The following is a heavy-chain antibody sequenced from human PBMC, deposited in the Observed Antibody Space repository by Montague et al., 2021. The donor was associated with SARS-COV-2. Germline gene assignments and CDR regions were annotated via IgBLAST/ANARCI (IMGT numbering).Heavy chain of an antibody. V-gene: IGHV4-39*01. J-gene: IGHJ2*01. D-gene: IGHD1-1*01. CDR3: ARQDIQLGFER. CDR1: SGSISNSTYY. CDR2: TCCGGTS. Sequence: SETLSLTCTVSSGSISNSTYYWGWIRQPPGKGPEWIGGTCCGGTSYYXXSLKSRVTISIDTSKNQCSLKLTAVTAADTAVYYCARQDIQLGFERWGRGTLVTVSS.